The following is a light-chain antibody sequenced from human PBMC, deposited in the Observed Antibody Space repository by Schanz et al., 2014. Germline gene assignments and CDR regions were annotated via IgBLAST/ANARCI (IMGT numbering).Light chain of an antibody. V-gene: IGKV3-15*01. Sequence: EIVMTQSPATLSLSPGERATLSCRASQSVVHTLAWYQQKPGQAPRLLMYGVSTRATGIPARFSGSGSGTEFALTISRLEPEDFAVYYCQQYGSSPWTFGQGTKVEIK. CDR1: QSVVHT. CDR2: GVS. CDR3: QQYGSSPWT. J-gene: IGKJ1*01.